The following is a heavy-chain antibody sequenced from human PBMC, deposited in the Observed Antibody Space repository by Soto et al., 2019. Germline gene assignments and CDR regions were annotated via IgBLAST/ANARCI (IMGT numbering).Heavy chain of an antibody. V-gene: IGHV1-18*01. CDR2: IRSYNGNT. CDR1: GYTFTSYS. Sequence: QVQLVQSGAEVEKPGASVKVSCKASGYTFTSYSISWVRQAPGQGLEWMGWIRSYNGNTNYAQKFQGRVTMTTDTSTSTAYMELRSLRSADTAVYFCTRATSTYSYDSGGNYPDYFDYWGQGTLVTVSS. D-gene: IGHD3-22*01. CDR3: TRATSTYSYDSGGNYPDYFDY. J-gene: IGHJ4*02.